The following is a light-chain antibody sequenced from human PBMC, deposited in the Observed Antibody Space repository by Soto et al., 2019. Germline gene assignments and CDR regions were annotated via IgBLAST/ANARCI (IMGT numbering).Light chain of an antibody. J-gene: IGKJ1*01. CDR2: GAS. Sequence: IVFTQSPGTLSLSPGERYTLSCRASQSVSSSYLAWYQQKPGQAPRLLIYGASSRATGITDRFSGSGSGTDFTLTISRLEPEDFAVYYCQQYGSSPRTVGPGTQVEIK. V-gene: IGKV3-20*01. CDR1: QSVSSSY. CDR3: QQYGSSPRT.